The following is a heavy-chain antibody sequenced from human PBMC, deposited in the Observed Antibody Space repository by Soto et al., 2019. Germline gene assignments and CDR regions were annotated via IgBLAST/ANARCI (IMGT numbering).Heavy chain of an antibody. J-gene: IGHJ5*02. D-gene: IGHD3-22*01. V-gene: IGHV4-31*03. CDR3: ARGVVVITLVRFDP. Sequence: QVQLQESGPGLVKPSQTLSLTCTVSGGSISSGGYYWSWIRQHLGKGLEWIGYIYYSGSTYYNPSLKSRVTISVDTSKNQFSLKLSSVTAADTAVYYCARGVVVITLVRFDPWGQGTLVTVSS. CDR2: IYYSGST. CDR1: GGSISSGGYY.